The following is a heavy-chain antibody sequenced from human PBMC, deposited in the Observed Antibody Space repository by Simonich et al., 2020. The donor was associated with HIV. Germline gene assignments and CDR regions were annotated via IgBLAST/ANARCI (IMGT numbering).Heavy chain of an antibody. V-gene: IGHV4-59*12. CDR3: ARAGLTMVRGVPASFDV. D-gene: IGHD3-10*01. Sequence: QVQLQESGPGLVKPSETLSLRCTVSGGSISSDYWIWIRQPPGKGLEWIGEINHSETTKYNPALKIRGTISVDTSKNQFSLKLRSVTAADTAVYYCARAGLTMVRGVPASFDVWGQGTMVTVSS. CDR1: GGSISSDY. J-gene: IGHJ3*01. CDR2: INHSETT.